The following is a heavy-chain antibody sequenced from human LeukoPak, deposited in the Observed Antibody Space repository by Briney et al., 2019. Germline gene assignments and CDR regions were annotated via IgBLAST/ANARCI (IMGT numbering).Heavy chain of an antibody. Sequence: SETLSLTCAVNGGSFSGYYWSWIRQPPGKGLEWIGEINHSGSTNYNPSLKSRVTISVDTSKNQFSLKLSSVTAADTAVYYCARAPSTLSRYSGSYYRPWGQGTLVTVSS. J-gene: IGHJ5*02. CDR2: INHSGST. D-gene: IGHD1-26*01. CDR3: ARAPSTLSRYSGSYYRP. V-gene: IGHV4-34*01. CDR1: GGSFSGYY.